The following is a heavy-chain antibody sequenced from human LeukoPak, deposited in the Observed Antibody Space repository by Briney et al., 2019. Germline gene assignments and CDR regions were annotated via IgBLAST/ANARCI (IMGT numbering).Heavy chain of an antibody. CDR1: GDPINSLDL. D-gene: IGHD3-22*01. CDR2: MYLSGTT. J-gene: IGHJ4*02. CDR3: AGLVGRYSSGLYYYYFDY. V-gene: IGHV4-4*02. Sequence: SETLSLICTVSGDPINSLDLWSGVRQPPGKGLEWIGEMYLSGTTHSNPSVKSRVTISIDESKNQFFLNLSSVTAADTAVYYCAGLVGRYSSGLYYYYFDYWGQGTLVTVSS.